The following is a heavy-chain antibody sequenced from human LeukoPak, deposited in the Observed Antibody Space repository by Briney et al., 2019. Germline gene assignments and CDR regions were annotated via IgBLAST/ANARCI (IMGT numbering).Heavy chain of an antibody. CDR3: ARGSGSYYSRNYYMDV. CDR1: GYTFTSYD. V-gene: IGHV1-8*03. J-gene: IGHJ6*03. CDR2: MNPNSGNT. Sequence: ASVKVSCKASGYTFTSYDINWVRQATGQGLEWMGWMNPNSGNTGYAQKFQGRVTITRNTSISTAYMELSSLRSEDTAVYYCARGSGSYYSRNYYMDVWGKGTTVTVSS. D-gene: IGHD1-26*01.